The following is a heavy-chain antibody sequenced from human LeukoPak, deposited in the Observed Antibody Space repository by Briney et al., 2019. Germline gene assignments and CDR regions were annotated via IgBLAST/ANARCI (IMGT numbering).Heavy chain of an antibody. J-gene: IGHJ3*02. CDR2: IYYSGST. V-gene: IGHV4-59*01. Sequence: SETLSLTCTVSRGSISSYYCSWIRQPPGKGLEWIGYIYYSGSTNYNPSLKSRVTISVDTSKNQFSLKLSSVTAADTAVYYCARDAAVGEVDAFDIWGQGTMVTVSS. CDR1: RGSISSYY. D-gene: IGHD3-10*01. CDR3: ARDAAVGEVDAFDI.